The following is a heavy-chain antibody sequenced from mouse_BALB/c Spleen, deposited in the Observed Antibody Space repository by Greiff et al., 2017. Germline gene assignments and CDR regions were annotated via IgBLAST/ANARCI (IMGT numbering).Heavy chain of an antibody. Sequence: VKLVESAAELARPGASVKMSCKASGYTFTSYTMHWVKQRPGQGLEWIGYINPSSGNTEYNQKFKDKTTLTADKSSSTAYMQLSSLTSEDSAVYYCARSYGNSYAMDYWGQGTSVTVSS. CDR2: INPSSGNT. CDR3: ARSYGNSYAMDY. V-gene: IGHV1-4*02. CDR1: GYTFTSYT. J-gene: IGHJ4*01. D-gene: IGHD2-10*02.